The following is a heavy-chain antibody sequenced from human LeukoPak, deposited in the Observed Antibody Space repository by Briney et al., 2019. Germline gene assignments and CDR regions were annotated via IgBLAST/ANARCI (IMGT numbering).Heavy chain of an antibody. V-gene: IGHV4-30-4*01. CDR2: IYYSGST. CDR1: GGSISSGDYY. D-gene: IGHD5-18*01. CDR3: ARISGYSYGSFDY. Sequence: PSETLSLTCTVSGGSISSGDYYWSWIRQPPGTGLEWIGYIYYSGSTYYNPSLKSRVTISVDTSKNQSSLKLSSVTAADTAVYYCARISGYSYGSFDYWGQGTLVTVSS. J-gene: IGHJ4*02.